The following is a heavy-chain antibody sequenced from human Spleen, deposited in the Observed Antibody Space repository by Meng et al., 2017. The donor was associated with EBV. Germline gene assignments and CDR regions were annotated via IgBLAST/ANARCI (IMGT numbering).Heavy chain of an antibody. CDR2: ISNIGRT. CDR1: GGSFSTGGYY. V-gene: IGHV4-30-4*01. Sequence: QVQLQESGSGLVEPSQTLSLTCTVSGGSFSTGGYYWSWIRQPPGKGLEWIGYISNIGRTYYNPSLKSRVTISVDTSKKQFSLKLSSVTAADTAVYYCARDVGRDYFDPWGRGTLVTVSS. CDR3: ARDVGRDYFDP. J-gene: IGHJ4*02.